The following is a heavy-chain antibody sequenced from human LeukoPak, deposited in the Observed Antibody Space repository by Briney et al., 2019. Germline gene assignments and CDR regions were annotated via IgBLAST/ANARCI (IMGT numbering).Heavy chain of an antibody. J-gene: IGHJ3*02. V-gene: IGHV3-7*03. CDR1: GFTFSSYW. CDR3: AKALKDYVGTLAFDI. D-gene: IGHD4-17*01. Sequence: GGSLRLSCAASGFTFSSYWMSWVRQAPGKGLEWVANIKQDGSEKYYVDSVKGRFTISRDNAKNSLYLQMNSLRAEDTALYYCAKALKDYVGTLAFDIWGQGTMVTVSS. CDR2: IKQDGSEK.